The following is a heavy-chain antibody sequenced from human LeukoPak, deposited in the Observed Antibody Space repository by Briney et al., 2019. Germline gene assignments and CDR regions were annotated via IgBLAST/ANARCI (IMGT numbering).Heavy chain of an antibody. Sequence: PGGSLRLSCAASGFTFSSYWMSWMRQAPGKGLEWVANIKYDGNEEYYVDSVKGRFTISRDNAKNSLYLQLNSLRVEDTAVHYCKSGGAAPGSFDYWGQGTLVTVSP. D-gene: IGHD1-1*01. CDR1: GFTFSSYW. V-gene: IGHV3-7*01. CDR3: KSGGAAPGSFDY. J-gene: IGHJ4*02. CDR2: IKYDGNEE.